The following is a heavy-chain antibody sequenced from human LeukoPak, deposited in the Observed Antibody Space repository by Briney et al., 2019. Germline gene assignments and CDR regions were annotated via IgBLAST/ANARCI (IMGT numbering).Heavy chain of an antibody. Sequence: PSETLSLTCDVSGGSVRSYWWGWVRQPAGKGLEWLGRIYSTGSTRFNPSLKSRLTLSIDTSTNQFSLKLTSVTAADTAVYFCARQGYTVSYYFLDYWSQGTLDTVSS. CDR3: ARQGYTVSYYFLDY. D-gene: IGHD1-26*01. J-gene: IGHJ4*02. CDR2: IYSTGST. V-gene: IGHV4-4*07. CDR1: GGSVRSYW.